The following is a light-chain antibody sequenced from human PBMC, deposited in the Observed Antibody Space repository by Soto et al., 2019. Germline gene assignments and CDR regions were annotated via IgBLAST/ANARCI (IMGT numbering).Light chain of an antibody. V-gene: IGKV1-12*01. J-gene: IGKJ5*01. CDR1: QSISSW. CDR2: AAS. Sequence: DVQMTQSPSSVSASVGDRVTITCRASQSISSWLAWYQQKPGKAPKALIYAASTLQSGVPSRFSGSGSGTDFTLTISSLQPEDFATYYCLQDYRYPITFGQGTRLEIK. CDR3: LQDYRYPIT.